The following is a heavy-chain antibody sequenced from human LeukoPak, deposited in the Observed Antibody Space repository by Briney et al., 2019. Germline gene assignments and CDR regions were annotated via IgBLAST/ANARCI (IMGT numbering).Heavy chain of an antibody. J-gene: IGHJ5*02. CDR3: ARGGVVVPAAAKGFDP. Sequence: KPSETLSLTCAVYGGSFSGYYWSWIRQPPGKGLEWIGEINHSGSTNYNPSLKSRVTISVDTSKNQFSLKLSSVTAADTAVYYCARGGVVVPAAAKGFDPWGQGTLVSVSS. CDR1: GGSFSGYY. V-gene: IGHV4-34*01. D-gene: IGHD2-2*01. CDR2: INHSGST.